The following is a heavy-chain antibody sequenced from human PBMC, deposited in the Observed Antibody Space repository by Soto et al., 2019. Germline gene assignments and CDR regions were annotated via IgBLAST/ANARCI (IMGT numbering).Heavy chain of an antibody. Sequence: PGGSLRLSCAASGFTFSSYGMHWVRQAQGKGLEWVAVISYDGRNKYYADAVKGRFTISRDNSKNTLYLQMSSLRAEDTAVYYCVKDGSSGWPYFYDMDVWGQGTTVTVSS. V-gene: IGHV3-30*18. D-gene: IGHD6-19*01. J-gene: IGHJ6*02. CDR1: GFTFSSYG. CDR3: VKDGSSGWPYFYDMDV. CDR2: ISYDGRNK.